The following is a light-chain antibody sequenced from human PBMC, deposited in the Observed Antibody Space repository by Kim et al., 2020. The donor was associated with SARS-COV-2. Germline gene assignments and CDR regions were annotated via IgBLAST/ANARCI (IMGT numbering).Light chain of an antibody. CDR1: SSNIGSNY. V-gene: IGLV1-47*01. CDR3: AAWDDSLSAVV. CDR2: RNN. J-gene: IGLJ2*01. Sequence: QSVLTQPPSASETPGQRVTISCSGSSSNIGSNYVYWYQQFPGTAPKLLIYRNNQRPSGVPDRFSGSKSGTSASLAISGLRSEDEADYYCAAWDDSLSAVVFGGGTKLTVL.